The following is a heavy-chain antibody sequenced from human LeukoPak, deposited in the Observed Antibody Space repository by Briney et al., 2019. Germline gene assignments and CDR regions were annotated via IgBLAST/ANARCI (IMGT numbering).Heavy chain of an antibody. D-gene: IGHD3-10*01. J-gene: IGHJ4*02. Sequence: GGSLRLSCAASGFTFDDYAMHWVRQAPGKGLEWVSGISWNSGSIGYADSVKGRFTISRDNAKNSLYLQMNSLRAEDTALYYCAKVSSLGLFGEFDYWGQGTLVTVSS. V-gene: IGHV3-9*01. CDR3: AKVSSLGLFGEFDY. CDR2: ISWNSGSI. CDR1: GFTFDDYA.